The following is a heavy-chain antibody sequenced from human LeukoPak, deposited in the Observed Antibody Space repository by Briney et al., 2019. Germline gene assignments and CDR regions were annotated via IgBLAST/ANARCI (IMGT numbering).Heavy chain of an antibody. CDR1: GGSFSGYY. V-gene: IGHV4-34*01. CDR2: INHSGST. CDR3: ARVCVGGSSCMDV. D-gene: IGHD3-16*01. J-gene: IGHJ6*03. Sequence: SETLSLTCAVYGGSFSGYYWSWIRQPPGKGLEWIGEINHSGSTNYNPSLKSRVTISVDTSKNQFSLKLSSVTAADTAVYYCARVCVGGSSCMDVWGKGTTVTISS.